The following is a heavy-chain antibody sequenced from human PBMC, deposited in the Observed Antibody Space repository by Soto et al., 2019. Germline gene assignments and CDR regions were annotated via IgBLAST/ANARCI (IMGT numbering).Heavy chain of an antibody. V-gene: IGHV1-3*01. Sequence: ASMKVSCKASASTVTGYAMHWVRHAPGQRLEWMGWINAGNGNTKYSRKFQGRVTITRDTSASTAYMELSSLRSEDTAVYYCARAVAVAADFDYWGQGTLGTVSS. D-gene: IGHD6-19*01. J-gene: IGHJ4*02. CDR3: ARAVAVAADFDY. CDR2: INAGNGNT. CDR1: ASTVTGYA.